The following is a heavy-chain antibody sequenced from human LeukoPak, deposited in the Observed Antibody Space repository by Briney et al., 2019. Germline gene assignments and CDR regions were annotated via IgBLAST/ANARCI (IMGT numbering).Heavy chain of an antibody. D-gene: IGHD3-22*01. J-gene: IGHJ4*02. Sequence: GGSLRLSCAASGFTFSDYYMSWIRQAPGKGLEWVSYISSSSSYTNYADSVKGRFTISRDNAKNSLYLQMNSLRAEDTAVYYCASIPTYYYDSSGSAVDCWGQGTLVTVSS. V-gene: IGHV3-11*03. CDR3: ASIPTYYYDSSGSAVDC. CDR1: GFTFSDYY. CDR2: ISSSSSYT.